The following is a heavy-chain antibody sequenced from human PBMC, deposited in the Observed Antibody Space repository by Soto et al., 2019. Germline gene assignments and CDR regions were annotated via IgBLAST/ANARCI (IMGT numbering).Heavy chain of an antibody. D-gene: IGHD3-10*01. V-gene: IGHV4-34*01. CDR1: GGSFSGYY. J-gene: IGHJ4*02. Sequence: QVQLQQWGAGLLKPSETLSLTCAVYGGSFSGYYWSWIRQPPGKGLEWIGEINHSGSTNYNPSLKRRVTISVDTSKNQFSLKLSSVTAADTAVYYCARGVLWFGETHFDYWGQGTLVTVSS. CDR3: ARGVLWFGETHFDY. CDR2: INHSGST.